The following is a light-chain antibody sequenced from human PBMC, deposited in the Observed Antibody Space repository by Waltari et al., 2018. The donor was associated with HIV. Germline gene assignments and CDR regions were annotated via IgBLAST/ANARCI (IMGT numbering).Light chain of an antibody. Sequence: DIQMTQSPSSLAASVGDRVTITCRASQDVGGWLAWFQQTPEKAPRSLIYATSTLQGGVPSRFSGSGSVTDFTLTISSLQPEDFGTYYCQQYTSYPNTFGQGTRLEIK. CDR1: QDVGGW. CDR2: ATS. CDR3: QQYTSYPNT. J-gene: IGKJ5*01. V-gene: IGKV1D-16*01.